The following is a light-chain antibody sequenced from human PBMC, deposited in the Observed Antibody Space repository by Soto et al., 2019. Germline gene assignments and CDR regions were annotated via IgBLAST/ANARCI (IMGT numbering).Light chain of an antibody. J-gene: IGKJ4*01. CDR3: QQYYSTPPLT. CDR1: QSVLYSANNKNY. V-gene: IGKV4-1*01. CDR2: WAS. Sequence: DIVMTQSPDSLAVSLGERATINCKSSQSVLYSANNKNYLAWYQQKPGQPPKLLIYWASTRESGVPDRFSGSGSGTDFTFTISSLQAEDVAVYYCQQYYSTPPLTFGGGTTMEIK.